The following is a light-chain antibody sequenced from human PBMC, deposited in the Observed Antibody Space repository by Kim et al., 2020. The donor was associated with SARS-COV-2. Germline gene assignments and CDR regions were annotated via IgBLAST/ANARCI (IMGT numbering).Light chain of an antibody. CDR2: DAF. Sequence: SSTGDRVTITCRASQDISNSLAWYQQKPGKAPELLIYDAFTLQSGVSPRFSGSRSGTDFTLTISSLQSEDFATYYCQQHYIYPLTFGGGTKVDIK. CDR1: QDISNS. V-gene: IGKV1-8*01. CDR3: QQHYIYPLT. J-gene: IGKJ4*01.